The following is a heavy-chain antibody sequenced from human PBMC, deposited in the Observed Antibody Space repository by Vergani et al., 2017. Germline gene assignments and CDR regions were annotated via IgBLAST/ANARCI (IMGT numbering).Heavy chain of an antibody. CDR1: GGSFSSGGYY. CDR3: ARDTSGYYDY. CDR2: IYYSGST. D-gene: IGHD3-22*01. V-gene: IGHV4-31*11. Sequence: QVQLQQWGAGLLKPSETLSLTCAVYGGSFSSGGYYWSWIRQHPGKGLEWIGYIYYSGSTYYNPSLKSRVTISVDTSKNQFSLKLSSVTAADTAVYYCARDTSGYYDYWGQGTLVTVSS. J-gene: IGHJ4*02.